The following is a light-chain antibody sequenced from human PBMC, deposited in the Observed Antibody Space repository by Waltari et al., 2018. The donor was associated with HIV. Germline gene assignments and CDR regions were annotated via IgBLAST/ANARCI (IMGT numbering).Light chain of an antibody. CDR1: SGSVSTSPY. CDR2: RTT. J-gene: IGLJ3*02. V-gene: IGLV8-61*01. CDR3: LLYMGSSIWV. Sequence: QTVVTQEPSLSVSPGGTVTLTCGLSSGSVSTSPYPSWYHQTPGQAPRTLMYRTTIRSSGVPDRFSGSILGNKAALTITGAQADDESDYYCLLYMGSSIWVFGGGTKLTVL.